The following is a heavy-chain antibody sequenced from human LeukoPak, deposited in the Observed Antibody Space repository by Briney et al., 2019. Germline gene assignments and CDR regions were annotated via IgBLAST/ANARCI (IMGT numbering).Heavy chain of an antibody. V-gene: IGHV3-7*01. Sequence: PGGSLRLSCAASGFTFSSYWMNWVRQAPGKGLEWVANIKQDGSEKYYVDSVKGRFTISRDNAKRSLYLQMNSLRAEGTAVYYCAITPKVVTPSSWGQGTLVTVSS. D-gene: IGHD4-23*01. J-gene: IGHJ4*02. CDR3: AITPKVVTPSS. CDR1: GFTFSSYW. CDR2: IKQDGSEK.